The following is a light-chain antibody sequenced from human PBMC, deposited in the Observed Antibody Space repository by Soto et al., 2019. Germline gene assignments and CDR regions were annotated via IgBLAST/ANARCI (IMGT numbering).Light chain of an antibody. V-gene: IGLV2-14*01. Sequence: QYALTQSASVSGSPGQSITISCTGTSSDVGGYNYVSWYQQHPGKAPKLMIYDVSNRPSGVSNRFSGSKSGNTASLTISGLQAEDEADYYCSSYTSSVSVVFGGGTKLTVL. J-gene: IGLJ2*01. CDR1: SSDVGGYNY. CDR2: DVS. CDR3: SSYTSSVSVV.